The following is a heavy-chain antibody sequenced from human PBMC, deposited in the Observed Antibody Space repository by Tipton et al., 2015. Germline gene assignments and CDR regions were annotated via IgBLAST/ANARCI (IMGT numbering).Heavy chain of an antibody. CDR3: TRYVYGVIPSGVY. D-gene: IGHD3-3*01. J-gene: IGHJ4*02. CDR2: IYYGGRT. V-gene: IGHV4-39*03. CDR1: GGSISSESYF. Sequence: TLSLTCAVSGGSISSESYFWGWLRQPPGKGLEWIATIYYGGRTFYNPSLKSRVTIFVDTSKNQFSLRLGSVAAADTAIYYCTRYVYGVIPSGVYWGQGTLVTVSS.